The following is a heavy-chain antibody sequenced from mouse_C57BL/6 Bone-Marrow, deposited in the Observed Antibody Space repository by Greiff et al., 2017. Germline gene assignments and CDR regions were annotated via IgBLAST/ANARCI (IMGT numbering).Heavy chain of an antibody. D-gene: IGHD1-1*01. V-gene: IGHV5-4*01. CDR1: GFTFSSYA. Sequence: EVQLVESGGGLVKPGGSLKLSCAASGFTFSSYAMSWVRQTPEKRLEWVATISDGGSYTYYPDNVKGRFTISRDNAKNNLYLQMSHLKSEDTAMYYCATNCYGSSYGYWGQGTTLTVSS. J-gene: IGHJ2*01. CDR2: ISDGGSYT. CDR3: ATNCYGSSYGY.